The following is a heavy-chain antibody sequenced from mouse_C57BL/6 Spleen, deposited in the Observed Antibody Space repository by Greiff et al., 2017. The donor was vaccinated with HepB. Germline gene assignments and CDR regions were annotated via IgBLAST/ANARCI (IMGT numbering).Heavy chain of an antibody. CDR1: GFTFSDYG. V-gene: IGHV5-17*01. Sequence: EVMLVESGGGLVKPGGSLKLSCAASGFTFSDYGMHWVRQAPEKGLEWVAYISSGSSTIYYADTVKGRFTISTDNANNTLCLQLTSLRSEDTSMYYCANPTLDAMDYWGQGTSLTVSS. D-gene: IGHD2-10*01. CDR3: ANPTLDAMDY. CDR2: ISSGSSTI. J-gene: IGHJ4*01.